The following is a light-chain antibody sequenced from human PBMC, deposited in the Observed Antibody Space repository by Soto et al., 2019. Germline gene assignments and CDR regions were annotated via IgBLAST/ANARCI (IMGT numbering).Light chain of an antibody. CDR2: KAS. V-gene: IGKV1-5*03. CDR1: QSISSW. J-gene: IGKJ5*01. Sequence: DIQMTQSPSTLSASVGDRVTITCWASQSISSWLAWYQQKPGKGPNLLIYKASTLESGVPSRFSGSGSGTEFTLTISSLQPGDFATYYCQQYVSYPITFGQGTRLEIK. CDR3: QQYVSYPIT.